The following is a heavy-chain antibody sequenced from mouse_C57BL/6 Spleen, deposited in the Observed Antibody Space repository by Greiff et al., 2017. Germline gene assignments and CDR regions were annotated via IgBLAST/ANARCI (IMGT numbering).Heavy chain of an antibody. Sequence: EVQLQESGPGLVNPSQSLSLTCSVTGYSITSGYYWNWIRQFPGNKLEWMGYISYDGSNNYNPSLKNRISITRDTSKNQFFMKLNSVTTEDTATYYCARDRGDYLAYWGQGTLVTVSA. CDR2: ISYDGSN. V-gene: IGHV3-6*01. D-gene: IGHD2-4*01. CDR1: GYSITSGYY. J-gene: IGHJ3*01. CDR3: ARDRGDYLAY.